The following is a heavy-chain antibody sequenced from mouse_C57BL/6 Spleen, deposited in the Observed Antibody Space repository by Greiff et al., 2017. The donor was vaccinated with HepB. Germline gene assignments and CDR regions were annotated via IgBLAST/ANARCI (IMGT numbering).Heavy chain of an antibody. J-gene: IGHJ3*01. CDR2: ISYDGSN. D-gene: IGHD1-1*01. V-gene: IGHV3-6*01. CDR1: GYSITSGYY. CDR3: ARERYYDGGAWFAY. Sequence: EVQLQESGPGLVKPSQSLSLTCSVTGYSITSGYYWTWIRQFPGNKLEWMGYISYDGSNNYNPSLKNRISITRDTSKNQFFLKLNSVTTEDTATYYCARERYYDGGAWFAYWGQGTLVTVSA.